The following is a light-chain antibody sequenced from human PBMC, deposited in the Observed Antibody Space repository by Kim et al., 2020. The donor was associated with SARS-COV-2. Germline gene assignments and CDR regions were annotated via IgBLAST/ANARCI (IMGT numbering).Light chain of an antibody. Sequence: SYELTQPLSVSVALGQTARITCGGHNIGSKSVHWYQQRPGQAPVLVIYRDGRRPSGIPDQFSGSNSGNTATLTISRAQAGDEADYYCQGWVRYTVLFGGG. V-gene: IGLV3-9*01. CDR3: QGWVRYTVL. CDR2: RDG. CDR1: NIGSKS. J-gene: IGLJ2*01.